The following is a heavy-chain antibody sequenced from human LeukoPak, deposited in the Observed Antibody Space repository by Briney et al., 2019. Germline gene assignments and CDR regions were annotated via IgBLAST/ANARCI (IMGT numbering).Heavy chain of an antibody. D-gene: IGHD2-2*01. CDR2: IYYSGST. Sequence: PSETLSLTCTVSGGSISSYYWSWIRQPPGKGLEWIGYIYYSGSTNYKPSLKSRVSISVDTSKNQFSLKLSSVTAADTAVYYCARASSTGPSDYWDQGTLVTVSS. J-gene: IGHJ4*02. CDR1: GGSISSYY. V-gene: IGHV4-59*08. CDR3: ARASSTGPSDY.